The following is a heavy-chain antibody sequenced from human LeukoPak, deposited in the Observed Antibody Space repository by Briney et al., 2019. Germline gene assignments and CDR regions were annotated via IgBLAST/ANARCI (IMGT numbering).Heavy chain of an antibody. CDR1: GGSFSGYY. V-gene: IGHV4-34*01. Sequence: SETLSLTCAVYGGSFSGYYWSWIRQPPGKGLEWIGEINHSGSTNYNPSLKSRVTISVDTSKNQFSLKLSSVTAADTAVYYCARRHYYDSSGDFDYWGQGTLVTVSS. D-gene: IGHD3-22*01. J-gene: IGHJ4*02. CDR3: ARRHYYDSSGDFDY. CDR2: INHSGST.